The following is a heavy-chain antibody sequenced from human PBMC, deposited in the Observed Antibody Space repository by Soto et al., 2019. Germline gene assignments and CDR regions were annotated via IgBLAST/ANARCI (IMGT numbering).Heavy chain of an antibody. CDR3: ARDRRGYSYDYYYGMDV. CDR1: GGSISSGGYY. J-gene: IGHJ6*02. CDR2: IYYSGST. Sequence: QVQLQESGPGLVKPSQTLSLTCTVSGGSISSGGYYWSWIRQHPGKGLEWIGYIYYSGSTYYNPSLKSRVTKSVDTSKNQFSLKLSSVTAADTAVYYCARDRRGYSYDYYYGMDVWGQGTTVTVSS. D-gene: IGHD5-18*01. V-gene: IGHV4-31*03.